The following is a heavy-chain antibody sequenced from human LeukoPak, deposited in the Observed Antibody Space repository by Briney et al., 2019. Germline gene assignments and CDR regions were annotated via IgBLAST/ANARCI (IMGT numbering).Heavy chain of an antibody. CDR3: ARRGIAVAGLDY. V-gene: IGHV1-2*02. CDR2: INPNSGGT. CDR1: GYTFTGYY. Sequence: ASVKVSCKASGYTFTGYYMHWVRQAPGQGLEWMGWINPNSGGTNYAQKFQGRVTMTRDTSISTAYMELSKLRSDDTAVYYCARRGIAVAGLDYWGQGTLVTVSS. J-gene: IGHJ4*02. D-gene: IGHD6-19*01.